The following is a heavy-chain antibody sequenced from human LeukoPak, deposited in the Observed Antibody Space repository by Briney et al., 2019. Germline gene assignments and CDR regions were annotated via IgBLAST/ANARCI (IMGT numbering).Heavy chain of an antibody. Sequence: ASVKVSCKAPGYTFTRYYMHWVRQAPGHGLEWMGIVNPGGRIATYAQKFQGRVTMTRDTSTSTLYIELTSLRSEDTAVYYCTRDSYNDYYFDYWGQGTLVTVSS. J-gene: IGHJ4*02. D-gene: IGHD5-24*01. V-gene: IGHV1-46*01. CDR1: GYTFTRYY. CDR2: VNPGGRIA. CDR3: TRDSYNDYYFDY.